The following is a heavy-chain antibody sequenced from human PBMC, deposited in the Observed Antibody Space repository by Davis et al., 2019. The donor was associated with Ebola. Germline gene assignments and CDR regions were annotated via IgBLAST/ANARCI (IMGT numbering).Heavy chain of an antibody. V-gene: IGHV4-34*01. CDR1: GGSFSGYY. J-gene: IGHJ3*02. D-gene: IGHD5-12*01. CDR3: ARDVGWLRLIAFDI. Sequence: GSLRLSCAVYGGSFSGYYWSWIRQPPGKGLEWIGEIYHSGSTNYNPSLKSRVTISVDKSKNQFSLKLSSVTAADTAVYYCARDVGWLRLIAFDIWGQGTMVTVSS. CDR2: IYHSGST.